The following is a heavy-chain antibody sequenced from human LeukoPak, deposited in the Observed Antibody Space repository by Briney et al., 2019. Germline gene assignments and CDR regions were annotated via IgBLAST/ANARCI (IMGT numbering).Heavy chain of an antibody. CDR3: ARAAYYRFDS. CDR1: GFTFSSYW. J-gene: IGHJ4*02. CDR2: INSDGSTI. D-gene: IGHD1-26*01. Sequence: GGSLRLSCAASGFTFSSYWVHWVRQAPGKGLEWVARINSDGSTINHADSVRGRFTISRDNAENTLYLQMSSLRAEDTAIYFCARAAYYRFDSWGQGTLVTVSS. V-gene: IGHV3-74*01.